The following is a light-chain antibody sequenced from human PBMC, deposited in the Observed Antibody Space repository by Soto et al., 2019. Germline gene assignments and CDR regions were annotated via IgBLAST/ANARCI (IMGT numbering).Light chain of an antibody. V-gene: IGKV3-20*01. CDR2: GAS. J-gene: IGKJ5*01. CDR1: QSVSNSQ. Sequence: EIVFTQSPCTLSLSPRERCTLSCRASQSVSNSQLAWYQHKPGQAPRLLIYGASSRATGIPDRFSGSGSGTEFTLSISSLQSEDSAVYYCKQYKNWPPITFGQGTRLEIK. CDR3: KQYKNWPPIT.